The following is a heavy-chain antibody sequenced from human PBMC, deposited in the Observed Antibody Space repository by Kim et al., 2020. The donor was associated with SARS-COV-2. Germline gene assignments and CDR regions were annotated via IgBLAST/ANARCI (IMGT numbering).Heavy chain of an antibody. CDR2: ISYDGSNK. D-gene: IGHD6-13*01. J-gene: IGHJ5*02. V-gene: IGHV3-30-3*01. Sequence: GGSLRLSCAASGFTFSSYAMHWVRQAPGKGLEWVAVISYDGSNKYYADSVKGRFTISRDNSKNTLYLQMNSLRAEDTAVYYCARDPRYSSSGKDNWFDPWGQGTLVTVSS. CDR3: ARDPRYSSSGKDNWFDP. CDR1: GFTFSSYA.